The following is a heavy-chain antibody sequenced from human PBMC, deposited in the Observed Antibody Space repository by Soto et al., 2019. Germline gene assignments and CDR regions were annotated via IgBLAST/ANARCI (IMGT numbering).Heavy chain of an antibody. CDR1: GFTFDEYT. CDR3: AKDYYDSSGYPRGFFDY. Sequence: PGGSLRLSCAASGFTFDEYTMHWVRQGPWKGLEWVSAISGSGGSSYYADSVKGRFTISRDNSKNTLYLQMNSLRAEDTAVYYCAKDYYDSSGYPRGFFDYWGQGTLVTVSS. J-gene: IGHJ4*02. V-gene: IGHV3-23*01. CDR2: ISGSGGSS. D-gene: IGHD3-22*01.